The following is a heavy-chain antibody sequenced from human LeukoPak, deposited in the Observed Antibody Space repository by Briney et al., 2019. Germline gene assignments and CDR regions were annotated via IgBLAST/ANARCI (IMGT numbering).Heavy chain of an antibody. Sequence: PGGSLRLSCAASGFTFSSYAVHWVRQAPGKGLEWVAVISYDGSNKYYADSVKGRFTISRDNSKNTLYLQMNSLRAEDTAVYYCARGVVPAAISAFDIWGQGTMVTVSS. V-gene: IGHV3-30-3*01. D-gene: IGHD2-2*01. CDR2: ISYDGSNK. CDR1: GFTFSSYA. CDR3: ARGVVPAAISAFDI. J-gene: IGHJ3*02.